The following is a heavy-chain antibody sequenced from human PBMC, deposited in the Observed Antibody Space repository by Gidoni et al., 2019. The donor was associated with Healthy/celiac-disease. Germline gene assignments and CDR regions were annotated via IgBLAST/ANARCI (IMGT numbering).Heavy chain of an antibody. CDR1: GFIFDDYY. D-gene: IGHD3-22*01. CDR2: INSGGGSI. Sequence: QVQLVESGGGLVTPGGSLSLSCAASGFIFDDYYMSWIRQAPGKGLEWVSYINSGGGSIVYADSVRGRFTISRDNAKSSLYLQMNSLRAEDTAVYYCARNYYDSSYYESYYYYYMDVWGKGTPVTVSS. J-gene: IGHJ6*03. CDR3: ARNYYDSSYYESYYYYYMDV. V-gene: IGHV3-11*01.